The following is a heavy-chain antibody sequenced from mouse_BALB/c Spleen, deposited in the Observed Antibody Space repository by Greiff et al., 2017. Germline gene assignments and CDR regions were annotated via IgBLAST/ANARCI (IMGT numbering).Heavy chain of an antibody. CDR1: GYTFTTYP. J-gene: IGHJ2*01. D-gene: IGHD2-4*01. V-gene: IGHV1-47*01. Sequence: VQLQQSGAELVKPGASVTMSCKAFGYTFTTYPIEWMKQNHGKSLEWIGNFHPYNDDTKYNEKFKGKTKLTVEKSSSTVYMVLSRLTSDDSAVYYCARRDDYDYFDYWGQGTTLTVSS. CDR3: ARRDDYDYFDY. CDR2: FHPYNDDT.